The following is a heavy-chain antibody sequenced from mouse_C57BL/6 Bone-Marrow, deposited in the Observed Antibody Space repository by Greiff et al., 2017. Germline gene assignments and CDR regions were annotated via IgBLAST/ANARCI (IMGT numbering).Heavy chain of an antibody. V-gene: IGHV14-4*01. CDR3: TTYPY. J-gene: IGHJ3*01. CDR1: GFNFKDDY. D-gene: IGHD5-5*01. Sequence: EVQLQQSGAELVRPGASVKLSCTASGFNFKDDYMHWVKQRPEQGLEWIGWIDPENGDTEYASKFQGKATITADTSSNTPYLQLGRLASEDTAVYYSTTYPYWGQGTLVTVSA. CDR2: IDPENGDT.